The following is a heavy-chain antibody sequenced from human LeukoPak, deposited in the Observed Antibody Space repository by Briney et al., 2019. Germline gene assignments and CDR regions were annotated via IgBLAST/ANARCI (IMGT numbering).Heavy chain of an antibody. D-gene: IGHD3-10*01. CDR3: ARTMVRGVIIVRLFDY. J-gene: IGHJ4*02. Sequence: SETLSLTCAVYGGSFSGYYWSWIRQPPGKGLEWIGEINHSGSTNYNPSLKSRVTISVDTSKNQFSLKLSSVTAADTAAYYCARTMVRGVIIVRLFDYWGQGTLVTVSS. CDR2: INHSGST. V-gene: IGHV4-34*01. CDR1: GGSFSGYY.